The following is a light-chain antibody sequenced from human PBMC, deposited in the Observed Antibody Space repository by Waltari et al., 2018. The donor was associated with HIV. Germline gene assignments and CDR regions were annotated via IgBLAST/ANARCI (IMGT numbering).Light chain of an antibody. CDR3: QQSNSIPQT. V-gene: IGKV1-39*01. Sequence: DIEITQSPSSLAASVGVRVTITCGARQAISTYLNCYQQNPGKAPKFLIYVASTLQSGVPSTFSGSGSGTDCTLTISSLQPEDSATYDCQQSNSIPQTFGQGTKLEIK. CDR1: QAISTY. J-gene: IGKJ1*01. CDR2: VAS.